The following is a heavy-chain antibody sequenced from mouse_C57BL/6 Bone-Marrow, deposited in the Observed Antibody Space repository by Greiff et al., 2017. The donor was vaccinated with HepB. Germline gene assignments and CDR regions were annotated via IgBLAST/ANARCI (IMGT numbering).Heavy chain of an antibody. CDR2: IHPNSGST. J-gene: IGHJ3*01. CDR3: ARGGDNYYGSSYPWFAY. V-gene: IGHV1-64*01. CDR1: GYTFTSYW. Sequence: QVQLKQPGAELVKPGASVKLSCKASGYTFTSYWMHWVKQRPGQGLEWIGMIHPNSGSTNYNEKFKSKATLTVDKSSSTAYMQLSSLTSEDSAVYYCARGGDNYYGSSYPWFAYWGQGTLVTVSA. D-gene: IGHD1-1*01.